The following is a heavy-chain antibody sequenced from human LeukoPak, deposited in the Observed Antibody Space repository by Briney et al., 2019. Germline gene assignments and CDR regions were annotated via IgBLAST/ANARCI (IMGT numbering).Heavy chain of an antibody. Sequence: KPSETLSLTCAVYGGSFSGYYWSWIRQPPGKGLEWIGVINHSGSTNYNPSLKSRVTISVDTSKNQFSLKLSSVTAADTAVYYCARGYVAAARLWDYWGQGTLVTVSS. CDR1: GGSFSGYY. D-gene: IGHD6-13*01. CDR2: INHSGST. CDR3: ARGYVAAARLWDY. J-gene: IGHJ4*02. V-gene: IGHV4-34*01.